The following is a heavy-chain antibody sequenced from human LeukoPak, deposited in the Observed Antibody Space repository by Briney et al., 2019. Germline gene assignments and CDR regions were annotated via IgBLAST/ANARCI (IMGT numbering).Heavy chain of an antibody. J-gene: IGHJ3*02. CDR1: GGSVSSSSYY. CDR3: ARAPQIAVAVHDAFDI. D-gene: IGHD6-19*01. Sequence: SETLSLTCTVSGGSVSSSSYYWAWIRQPPGKGLEWIGSIYYSGLTNYSPSLKSRVTISLDTSKNQFSLNINFVTAADTAVYYCARAPQIAVAVHDAFDIWGQGTMVTVSS. CDR2: IYYSGLT. V-gene: IGHV4-39*07.